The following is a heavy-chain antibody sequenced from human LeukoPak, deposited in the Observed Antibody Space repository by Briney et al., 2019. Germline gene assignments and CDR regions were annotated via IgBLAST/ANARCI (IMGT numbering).Heavy chain of an antibody. D-gene: IGHD6-19*01. V-gene: IGHV3-30*15. CDR2: ISYDGNNK. J-gene: IGHJ4*02. CDR3: ASSRSGWIYFDY. CDR1: GFTFGSHA. Sequence: GRSLRLSCAASGFTFGSHAMHWVRQAPGKGLEWVAVISYDGNNKYYADSVKGRFTISRDNSKNTLYLQMSSLRVEDTAVYYCASSRSGWIYFDYWGQGTLVTVPS.